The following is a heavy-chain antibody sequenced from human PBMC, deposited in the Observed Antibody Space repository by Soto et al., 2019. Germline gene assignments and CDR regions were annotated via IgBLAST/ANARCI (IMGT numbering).Heavy chain of an antibody. CDR3: ARGLLLDFWSGSRWGAFDI. J-gene: IGHJ3*02. Sequence: LSLTCSVSGGSISSGGYYWSWIRQHPGKGLEWIGYIYYSGSTYYNPSLKSRVTISVDTSKNQFSLKLSSVTAADTAVYYCARGLLLDFWSGSRWGAFDIWGQGTMVTVSS. CDR2: IYYSGST. CDR1: GGSISSGGYY. D-gene: IGHD3-3*01. V-gene: IGHV4-31*03.